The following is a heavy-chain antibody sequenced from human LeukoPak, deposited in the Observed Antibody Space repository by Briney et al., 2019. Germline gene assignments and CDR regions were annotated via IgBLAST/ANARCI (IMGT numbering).Heavy chain of an antibody. CDR3: AREGRYCSGGSCPH. J-gene: IGHJ4*02. CDR1: GGSFSGYY. CDR2: INHSGST. D-gene: IGHD2-15*01. V-gene: IGHV4-34*01. Sequence: TSETLSLTCAVYGGSFSGYYWSWIRQPPGKGLEWIGEINHSGSTNYNPSLKSRVTISVDTSKNQFSLKLSSVTAADTAVYYCAREGRYCSGGSCPHWGQGTLVTVSS.